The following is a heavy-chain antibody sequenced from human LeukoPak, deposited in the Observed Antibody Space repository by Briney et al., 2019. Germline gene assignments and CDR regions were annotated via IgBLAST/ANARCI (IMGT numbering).Heavy chain of an antibody. J-gene: IGHJ4*02. D-gene: IGHD6-13*01. CDR1: GFTFNTYN. V-gene: IGHV3-21*04. CDR3: ARDLRRIAAASDY. Sequence: GGSLRLSCAASGFTFNTYNMNWVRQAPGKGLEWVSSISSSSSYIYYADSVKGRFTISRDNAKNSLYLQMNSLRAEDTAVYYCARDLRRIAAASDYWGQGTLVTVSS. CDR2: ISSSSSYI.